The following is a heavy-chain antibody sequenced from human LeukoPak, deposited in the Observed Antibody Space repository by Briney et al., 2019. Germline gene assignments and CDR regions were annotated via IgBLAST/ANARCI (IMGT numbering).Heavy chain of an antibody. J-gene: IGHJ2*01. V-gene: IGHV3-7*01. Sequence: GGSLRLSCVASGFSFSNFWMTWVRQAPGKGLEWVANIKQDGSEKNYVDSVKGRFTSSRDNAKNSLYLQMNRLRAEDTAVYFCARGYWNFGLWGRGTRVTVSS. CDR2: IKQDGSEK. CDR3: ARGYWNFGL. CDR1: GFSFSNFW.